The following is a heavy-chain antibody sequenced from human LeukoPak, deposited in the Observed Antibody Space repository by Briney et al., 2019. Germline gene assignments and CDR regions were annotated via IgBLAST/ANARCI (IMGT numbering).Heavy chain of an antibody. CDR2: INSDGSST. V-gene: IGHV3-74*01. Sequence: PGGSLRLSCAASGFTFSSYWMHWVRQAPRKGLVWVSRINSDGSSTSYADSVKGRFTISRDNAKNTLYLQMNSLRAEDTAVYYCASRYSNRVDYWGQGTLVTVSS. D-gene: IGHD4-11*01. J-gene: IGHJ4*02. CDR3: ASRYSNRVDY. CDR1: GFTFSSYW.